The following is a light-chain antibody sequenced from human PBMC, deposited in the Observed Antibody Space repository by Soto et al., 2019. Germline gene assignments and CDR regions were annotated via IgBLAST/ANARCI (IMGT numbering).Light chain of an antibody. CDR2: ETN. CDR1: NNDVGNSDL. J-gene: IGLJ1*01. V-gene: IGLV2-23*01. Sequence: QSVLTQPASVSGSPGQSITISCTGTNNDVGNSDLVSWYRQYPGKAPTLMIYETNRRPSGVSNRFSGSKSGNTASLTISGLQAEDEADYYCCSYAGTNTQVYGTGTKVTVL. CDR3: CSYAGTNTQV.